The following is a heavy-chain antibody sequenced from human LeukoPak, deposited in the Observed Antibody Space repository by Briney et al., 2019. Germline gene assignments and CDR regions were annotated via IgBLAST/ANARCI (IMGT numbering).Heavy chain of an antibody. V-gene: IGHV1-46*01. J-gene: IGHJ4*02. Sequence: ASVKVSCKASGYTFTSYYMHWVRQAPGQGLEWMGIINSLSCRTTYAQKFQGRVTMTRDTSTSTIYMELSSLGSDDTAVYYCARGCDYNTACVGDYWGQGTLVTVSS. CDR2: INSLSCRT. CDR1: GYTFTSYY. CDR3: ARGCDYNTACVGDY. D-gene: IGHD1-14*01.